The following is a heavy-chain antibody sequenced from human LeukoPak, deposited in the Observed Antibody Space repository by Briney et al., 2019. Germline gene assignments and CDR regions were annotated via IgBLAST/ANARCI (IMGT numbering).Heavy chain of an antibody. D-gene: IGHD3-10*01. J-gene: IGHJ3*01. CDR3: AREGEYYAESGNLIDAADV. V-gene: IGHV1-69*06. CDR1: GGTFTHFV. CDR2: IAPISGTP. Sequence: SVKVSCKASGGTFTHFVISWLRQAPGQGLEWMGGIAPISGTPVYAQKFQDRVNITADTSTNTAYMEMSSLTSEDTAMYYCAREGEYYAESGNLIDAADVWGQGTMVIVSA.